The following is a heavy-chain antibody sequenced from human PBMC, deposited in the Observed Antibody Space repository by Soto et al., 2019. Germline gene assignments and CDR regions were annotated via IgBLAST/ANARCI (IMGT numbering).Heavy chain of an antibody. CDR1: GAALNSGNYY. Sequence: LSLSCSVSGAALNSGNYYWSWIRQVPGKGLEWIGHIYVTGAVDYNPSLRDRITISQDTSERQFSLNLRLVTAADTAVYYCARLRIATNNYKWFDPWGQGTLVTVSS. CDR3: ARLRIATNNYKWFDP. J-gene: IGHJ5*02. CDR2: IYVTGAV. D-gene: IGHD2-21*01. V-gene: IGHV4-31*03.